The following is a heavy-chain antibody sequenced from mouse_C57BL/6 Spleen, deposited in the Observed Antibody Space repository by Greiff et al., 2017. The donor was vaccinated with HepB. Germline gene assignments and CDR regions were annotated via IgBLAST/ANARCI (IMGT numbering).Heavy chain of an antibody. V-gene: IGHV14-1*01. CDR2: IDPEDGDT. Sequence: EVKLVESGAELVRPGASVKLSCTASGFNIKDYYMHWVKQRPEQGLEWIGRIDPEDGDTEYAPKFQGKATMTADTSSNTAYLQLSSLTSEDTAVYYCTSYDYDVAWFAYWGQGTLVTVSA. D-gene: IGHD2-4*01. CDR1: GFNIKDYY. J-gene: IGHJ3*01. CDR3: TSYDYDVAWFAY.